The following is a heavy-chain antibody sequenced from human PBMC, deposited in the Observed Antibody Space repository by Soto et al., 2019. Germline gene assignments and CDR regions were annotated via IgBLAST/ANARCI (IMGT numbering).Heavy chain of an antibody. V-gene: IGHV1-18*01. CDR1: GYTFSSYG. CDR3: ARDNGDDFYYYYGMDV. Sequence: QVQLVQSGAEVKKPGASVKVSCKASGYTFSSYGISWVRQAPGQGLEWMGWISAYNGNTNYAQKLQGRVTMTTDTSTSTAYMELRSLRSYDTAVYHCARDNGDDFYYYYGMDVWGQGTTVTVSS. J-gene: IGHJ6*02. CDR2: ISAYNGNT. D-gene: IGHD2-21*02.